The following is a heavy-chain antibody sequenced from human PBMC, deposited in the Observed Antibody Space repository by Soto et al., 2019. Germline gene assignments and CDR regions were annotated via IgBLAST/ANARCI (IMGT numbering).Heavy chain of an antibody. CDR3: ARGGVNSRSFDY. J-gene: IGHJ4*02. D-gene: IGHD3-16*01. CDR1: GYGFTSYW. V-gene: IGHV5-51*01. CDR2: IYPGDSDT. Sequence: PGESLKISCKGSGYGFTSYWIAWVRQMPGEGLEWMGIIYPGDSDTRYSPSLQGQVTISADKSISTAYLQWSSLKASDTAIYYCARGGVNSRSFDYWGQGTVVTVSS.